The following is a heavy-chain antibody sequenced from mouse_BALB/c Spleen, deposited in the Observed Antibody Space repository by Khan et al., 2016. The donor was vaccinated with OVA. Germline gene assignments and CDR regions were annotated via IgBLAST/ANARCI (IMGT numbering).Heavy chain of an antibody. CDR3: ARFHVGY. CDR2: INTYTGEP. Sequence: QIQLVQSGPELKKPGETVKISCKASGYTFTNYVMNWVKQSPGKGLKWMGWINTYTGEPTYADDFKGRFAFSLETSASTAFLQLNSLKHEDTATYFCARFHVGYWGQGTTLTVSS. J-gene: IGHJ2*01. CDR1: GYTFTNYV. V-gene: IGHV9-3-1*01.